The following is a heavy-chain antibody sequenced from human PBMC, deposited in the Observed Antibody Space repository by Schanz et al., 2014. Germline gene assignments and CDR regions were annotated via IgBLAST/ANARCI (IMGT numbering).Heavy chain of an antibody. D-gene: IGHD2-15*01. CDR3: ARDRGYCSGGSCLTFDY. CDR1: GGSFSSNY. J-gene: IGHJ4*02. Sequence: QVQLQQWGAGLLKPSETLSLTCAVYGGSFSSNYWSWIRQPPGKGLEWIGEINQSGTTNYNPSLKRRFTMSVDTSKNQISLKLRSVTAADTAVYYCARDRGYCSGGSCLTFDYWGQGTLVTVSS. V-gene: IGHV4-34*02. CDR2: INQSGTT.